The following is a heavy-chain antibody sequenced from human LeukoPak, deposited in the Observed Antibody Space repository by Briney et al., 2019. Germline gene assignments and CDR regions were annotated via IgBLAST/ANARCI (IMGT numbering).Heavy chain of an antibody. J-gene: IGHJ4*02. CDR3: ARVRYSSSSLGYCSGGSCYYDY. CDR2: INPNSGGT. CDR1: GYTFTGYY. Sequence: ASVKVSCKASGYTFTGYYMHWVRQAPGQGLEWMGWINPNSGGTNYAQKFQGRVTMTRDTSISTAYMELSGLRSDDTAVYYCARVRYSSSSLGYCSGGSCYYDYWGQGTLVTVSS. V-gene: IGHV1-2*02. D-gene: IGHD2-15*01.